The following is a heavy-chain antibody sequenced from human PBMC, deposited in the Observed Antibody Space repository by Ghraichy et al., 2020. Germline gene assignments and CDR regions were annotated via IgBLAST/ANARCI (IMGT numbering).Heavy chain of an antibody. CDR3: ARPSRSGKPYNWFDP. V-gene: IGHV5-51*01. D-gene: IGHD4-23*01. Sequence: GESLNISCKGSGYSFTSYWIGWVRQMPGKGLEWMGIIYPGDSDTRYSPSFQGQVTISADKSISTAYLQWSSLKASDTAMYYCARPSRSGKPYNWFDPWGQGTLVTVSS. CDR2: IYPGDSDT. J-gene: IGHJ5*02. CDR1: GYSFTSYW.